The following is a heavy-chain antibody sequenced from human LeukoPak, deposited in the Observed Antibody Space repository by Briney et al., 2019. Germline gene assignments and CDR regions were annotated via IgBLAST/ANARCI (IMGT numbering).Heavy chain of an antibody. CDR2: IVVGSGNT. D-gene: IGHD2-2*01. J-gene: IGHJ6*02. Sequence: SVKVSCKASGFTFTSSAMQWVRQARGHRLGWIGWIVVGSGNTNYAQKFQERVTITRDMSTSTAYMELSSLRSEDTAVYYCAAPVPAATPRQDYYYYGMDVWGQGTTVTVSS. V-gene: IGHV1-58*02. CDR1: GFTFTSSA. CDR3: AAPVPAATPRQDYYYYGMDV.